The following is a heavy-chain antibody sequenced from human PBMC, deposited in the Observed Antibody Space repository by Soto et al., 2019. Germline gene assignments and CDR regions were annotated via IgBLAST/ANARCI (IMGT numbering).Heavy chain of an antibody. J-gene: IGHJ4*02. CDR1: GFAFGSYW. D-gene: IGHD1-1*01. CDR2: ISQDGAIA. CDR3: LRDQRHWNEFADQ. Sequence: VQLVESGGGLVQPGGSLRLSCAASGFAFGSYWMHWVRQAPGKGLVWVSRISQDGAIATQADSVKGRFNISRDNAKKTLFLQMHSLRADDTAVYYCLRDQRHWNEFADQWGQGTLVTVSS. V-gene: IGHV3-74*01.